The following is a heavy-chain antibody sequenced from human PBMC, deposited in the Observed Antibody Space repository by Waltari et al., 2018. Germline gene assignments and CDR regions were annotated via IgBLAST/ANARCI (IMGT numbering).Heavy chain of an antibody. D-gene: IGHD2-2*01. CDR1: GFTVSTYA. V-gene: IGHV3-30-3*01. CDR2: ISYDGSNK. J-gene: IGHJ3*02. CDR3: ARDSSRYVEGDAFDI. Sequence: QVQLVESGGGQVQPVRSLRPSCAASGFTVSTYAMHWVRQAPGSGLEWVTVISYDGSNKKCRDTVKGRITMSRDNSKNRLYMQMNSPRDEYTAVYYCARDSSRYVEGDAFDIWGKGTMVTVSS.